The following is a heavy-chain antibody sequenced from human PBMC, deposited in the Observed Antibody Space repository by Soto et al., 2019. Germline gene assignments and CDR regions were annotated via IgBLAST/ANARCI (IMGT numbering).Heavy chain of an antibody. Sequence: GASLKISCKGSGYSFSTNWIGWVRQMPGKCLEWMGIIYPGDSDTRYSPSFEGQVAISADKSINTAYLQWSSLKASDTAMYYCARHSGIVTDGTEWGQGTLVTVSS. J-gene: IGHJ1*01. D-gene: IGHD6-13*01. CDR2: IYPGDSDT. V-gene: IGHV5-51*01. CDR1: GYSFSTNW. CDR3: ARHSGIVTDGTE.